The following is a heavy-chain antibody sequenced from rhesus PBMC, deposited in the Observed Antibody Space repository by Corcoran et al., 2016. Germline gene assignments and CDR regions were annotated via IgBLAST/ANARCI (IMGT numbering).Heavy chain of an antibody. CDR1: GYTFTDYY. V-gene: IGHV1-111*02. CDR3: ATDPGAAADY. CDR2: VDPEDGEA. Sequence: EVQLVQSGAEGKKPGASVKIPCKASGYTFTDYYLHWVRQAPGKGLEWMGRVDPEDGEAIHAQKFHDRVTITADTSTDTAYMELSSLRSEDTAVYYCATDPGAAADYWGQGVLVTVSS. J-gene: IGHJ4*01. D-gene: IGHD6-25*01.